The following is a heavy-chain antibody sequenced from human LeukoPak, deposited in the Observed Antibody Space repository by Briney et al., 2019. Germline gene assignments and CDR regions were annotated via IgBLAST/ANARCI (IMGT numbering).Heavy chain of an antibody. CDR1: GFTFSDYF. D-gene: IGHD2-2*01. V-gene: IGHV3-11*04. Sequence: GGSLRLSCAASGFTFSDYFMTWIRQAPGKGLEWVSYISSSGTTTYYADSVKGRSTISRDNAKNSLYLQVNSLRAEDRAVYYCARGGHCSSSSCYLGAFDSWGKGTMGTVSS. CDR3: ARGGHCSSSSCYLGAFDS. J-gene: IGHJ3*02. CDR2: ISSSGTTT.